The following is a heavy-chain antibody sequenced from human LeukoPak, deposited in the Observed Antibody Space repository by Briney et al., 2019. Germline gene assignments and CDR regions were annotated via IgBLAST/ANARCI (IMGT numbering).Heavy chain of an antibody. Sequence: PGGSLRLSCAASGFTFDDYTMHWVRQAPGKGLEWVSLISWDGGSTYYADSVKGRFTISRDNSKNTLYLQMNSLRAEDTAVYYCARSIVVVATAKIDYWGQGTLVTVSS. CDR2: ISWDGGST. CDR1: GFTFDDYT. D-gene: IGHD2-2*01. CDR3: ARSIVVVATAKIDY. V-gene: IGHV3-43*01. J-gene: IGHJ4*02.